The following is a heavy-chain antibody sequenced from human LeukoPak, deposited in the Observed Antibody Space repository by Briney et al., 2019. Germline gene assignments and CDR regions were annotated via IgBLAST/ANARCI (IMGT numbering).Heavy chain of an antibody. CDR1: GYTFTSYD. Sequence: ASVKVSCKASGYTFTSYDINWVRQATGQGLEWMGWMNPNSGNTGYAQKFQGRVTMTRNTSISTAYMELSSLRSEDTAVYYCARSYTDTSAFDTWGQGTMVTVSS. CDR3: ARSYTDTSAFDT. J-gene: IGHJ3*02. V-gene: IGHV1-8*01. D-gene: IGHD5-18*01. CDR2: MNPNSGNT.